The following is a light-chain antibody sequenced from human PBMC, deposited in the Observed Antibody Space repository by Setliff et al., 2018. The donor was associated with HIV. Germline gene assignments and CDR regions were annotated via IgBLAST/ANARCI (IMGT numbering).Light chain of an antibody. CDR2: GNN. CDR3: QSYDSSLSGYV. J-gene: IGLJ1*01. Sequence: QSVLTQPPSVSGAPGQRVTISCTGSSSNIGAGYDVHWYQQLPGTAPKVLIYGNNNRPSGVPDRFSGSKSGTSASLAITGLQAEDEADYYCQSYDSSLSGYVFGTGTRSPS. CDR1: SSNIGAGYD. V-gene: IGLV1-40*01.